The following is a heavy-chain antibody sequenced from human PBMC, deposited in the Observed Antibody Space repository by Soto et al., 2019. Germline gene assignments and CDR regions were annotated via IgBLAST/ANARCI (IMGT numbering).Heavy chain of an antibody. J-gene: IGHJ4*02. CDR1: GGSISSSSYY. CDR3: ARLEPDDYDFWSGYYFDY. V-gene: IGHV4-39*01. CDR2: IYYSGST. Sequence: QLQLQESGPGLVKPSETLSLTCTVSGGSISSSSYYWGWIRQPPGKGLEWIGSIYYSGSTYYNPSVKSRVTISVDTSKNQFSLKLSSVTAADTAVYYCARLEPDDYDFWSGYYFDYWGQGTLVTVSS. D-gene: IGHD3-3*01.